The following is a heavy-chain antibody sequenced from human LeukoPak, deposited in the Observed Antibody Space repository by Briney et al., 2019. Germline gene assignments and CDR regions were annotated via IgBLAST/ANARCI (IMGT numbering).Heavy chain of an antibody. CDR3: ARDSTRFYSNYVVQGTGLIDY. Sequence: GASVKVSCKASGYTFTSYYMHWVRQAPGQGLEWMGWINAGNGNTKYSQEFQGRVTITRDTSASTAYMELSSLRSEDMAVYYCARDSTRFYSNYVVQGTGLIDYWGQGTLVTVSS. J-gene: IGHJ4*02. D-gene: IGHD4-11*01. CDR2: INAGNGNT. V-gene: IGHV1-3*03. CDR1: GYTFTSYY.